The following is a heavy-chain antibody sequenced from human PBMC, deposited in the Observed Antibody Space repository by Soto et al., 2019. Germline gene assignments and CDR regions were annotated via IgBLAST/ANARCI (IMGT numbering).Heavy chain of an antibody. CDR2: IYWDGGGV. J-gene: IGHJ6*02. V-gene: IGHV3-9*01. CDR3: TKDILAGGADV. Sequence: VQLAESGGGLVQPGESLRLSCVGSRIMLKDYAMHWVRQVPGRGLEWVAGIYWDGGGVDYADSVKGRFTTSRDNGKNSLYLEMNSLRVDDTAVYYCTKDILAGGADVWGQGTSVTVSS. D-gene: IGHD3-3*02. CDR1: RIMLKDYA.